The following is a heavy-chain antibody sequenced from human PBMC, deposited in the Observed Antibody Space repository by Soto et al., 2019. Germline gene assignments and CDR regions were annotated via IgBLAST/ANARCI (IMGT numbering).Heavy chain of an antibody. J-gene: IGHJ6*02. D-gene: IGHD3-16*02. CDR3: AKVSGRSWGMDV. V-gene: IGHV3-23*01. CDR1: GFTFSSYP. Sequence: EVQLLESGGGLVQPGGSLRLSCAASGFTFSSYPMSWVRQAPGKGLEWVSAISGSGGSTYYADSVKGRFTISRDNSKNTLYLQMNSLRAEDTAVYSCAKVSGRSWGMDVWGQGTTVTVSS. CDR2: ISGSGGST.